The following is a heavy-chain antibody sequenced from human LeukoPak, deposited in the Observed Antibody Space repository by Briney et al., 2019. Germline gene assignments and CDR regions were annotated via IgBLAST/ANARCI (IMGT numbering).Heavy chain of an antibody. D-gene: IGHD3-10*01. CDR2: INPNVGGT. CDR1: GYPFISYY. Sequence: ASVKVSCKASGYPFISYYIHWVRQAPGQGLEWMGMINPNVGGTSYGQKFQGRVTITTDTSTSTVYMELSSLTSEDTAVYSCARGNGFWAPLSYWGQGTLVTVSS. J-gene: IGHJ4*02. CDR3: ARGNGFWAPLSY. V-gene: IGHV1-46*01.